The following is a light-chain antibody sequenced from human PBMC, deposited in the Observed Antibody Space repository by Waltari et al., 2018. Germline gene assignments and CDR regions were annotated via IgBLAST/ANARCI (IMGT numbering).Light chain of an antibody. V-gene: IGKV1-39*01. CDR2: AAS. CDR1: QSISTY. CDR3: QQRSNWPPG. Sequence: DIQMTQSPSSLSTSVGDRVTITCRASQSISTYLNWYQQTPGKAPKLLIYAASSLQSGVPSRFSGSGSGTDFTLTISSLQPEDFAVYYCQQRSNWPPGFGPGTKVDIK. J-gene: IGKJ3*01.